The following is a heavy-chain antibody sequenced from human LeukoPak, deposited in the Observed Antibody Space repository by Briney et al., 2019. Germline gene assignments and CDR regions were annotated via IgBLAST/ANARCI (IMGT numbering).Heavy chain of an antibody. V-gene: IGHV3-23*01. Sequence: GGSLRLSCAVSGFTFSICAMSWVRQAPGKRLDWVSTISGSGASTYYADSVKGRFIISRDTSKNTLYLQMNSLRAEDTAVYYCAKLRNTSPLYYFDYWGQGTLVTVSS. J-gene: IGHJ4*02. D-gene: IGHD2/OR15-2a*01. CDR2: ISGSGAST. CDR3: AKLRNTSPLYYFDY. CDR1: GFTFSICA.